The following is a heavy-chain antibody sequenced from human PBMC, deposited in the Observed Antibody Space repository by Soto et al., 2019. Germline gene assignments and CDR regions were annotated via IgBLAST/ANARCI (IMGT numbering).Heavy chain of an antibody. CDR1: GFTFSSYG. Sequence: QVQLVESGGGVVQPGRSLRLSCAASGFTFSSYGMHWVRQAPGKGLEWVAVISYDGSNKYYADSVKGRFTITRDNSKNTLYLQMNSLRAEDTAVYYCAKDHLTSGYYDFWSGYARPASWGQGTLVTVSS. J-gene: IGHJ4*02. V-gene: IGHV3-30*18. CDR2: ISYDGSNK. D-gene: IGHD3-3*01. CDR3: AKDHLTSGYYDFWSGYARPAS.